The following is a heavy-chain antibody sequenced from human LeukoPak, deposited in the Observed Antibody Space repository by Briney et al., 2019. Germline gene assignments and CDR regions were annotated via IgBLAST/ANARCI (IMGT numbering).Heavy chain of an antibody. D-gene: IGHD4-17*01. CDR2: INPNSGGT. CDR1: GYTFTGYY. V-gene: IGHV1-2*02. Sequence: GASVKVSCKASGYTFTGYYMHWVRQAPGQGLEWMGWINPNSGGTNYAQKFQGRVSMTRDMSTSTVYMELSSLRSEDTAVYYCARDSSYGDYEDGSWFDPWGQGTLVTVSS. CDR3: ARDSSYGDYEDGSWFDP. J-gene: IGHJ5*02.